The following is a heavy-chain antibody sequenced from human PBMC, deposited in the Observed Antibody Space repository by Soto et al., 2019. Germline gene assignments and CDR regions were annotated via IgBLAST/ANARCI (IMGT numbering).Heavy chain of an antibody. CDR1: GGSISRGGSY. CDR2: IYYSGST. CDR3: ARSRRDITGGSCFYY. D-gene: IGHD3-10*01. Sequence: SETLSLTRPVSGGSISRGGSYQDWIRPHPGKGLEWIGYIYYSGSTYYNPSLKSRVTISVDTSKNQFSLKLSSVTAADTAVYYCARSRRDITGGSCFYYWGQGTLVTVSS. V-gene: IGHV4-31*03. J-gene: IGHJ4*02.